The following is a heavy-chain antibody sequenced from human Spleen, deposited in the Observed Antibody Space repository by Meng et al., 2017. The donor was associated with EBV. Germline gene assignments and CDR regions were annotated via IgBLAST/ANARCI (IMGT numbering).Heavy chain of an antibody. CDR2: INTNTGHP. CDR1: GYRFTNYA. D-gene: IGHD4-17*01. V-gene: IGHV7-4-1*02. Sequence: QVQLVQSGPELXXXXXSXKVSCKASGYRFTNYAMTWVRQAPGQGLEWMGWINTNTGHPTYAQGFTGRFVFSLDTSVRTAYLQISNLKAEDTAVYYCARDSTENLDYWGQGTLVTVSS. CDR3: ARDSTENLDY. J-gene: IGHJ4*02.